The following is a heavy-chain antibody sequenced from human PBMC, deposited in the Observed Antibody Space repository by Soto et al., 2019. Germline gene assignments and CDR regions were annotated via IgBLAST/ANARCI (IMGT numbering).Heavy chain of an antibody. CDR3: AREVGHMDV. CDR2: VSPYNGDT. CDR1: GGTFSSYA. Sequence: QVQLVQSGAEVKKPGSSVKVSCKASGGTFSSYAISWVRQAPGQGLEWMGWVSPYNGDTTYAQKVQGRVTMTTDTSTRTAYLELRSLRSDDTAVYYCAREVGHMDVWGQGTTVTVSS. V-gene: IGHV1-18*01. J-gene: IGHJ6*02.